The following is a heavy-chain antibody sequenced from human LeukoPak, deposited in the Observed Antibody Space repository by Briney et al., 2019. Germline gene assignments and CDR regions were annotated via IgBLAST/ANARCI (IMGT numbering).Heavy chain of an antibody. CDR3: ARVEYSSSCDY. CDR1: GGSISSTNYY. CDR2: IFYNGRS. D-gene: IGHD6-6*01. V-gene: IGHV4-39*07. J-gene: IGHJ4*02. Sequence: SETLSLTCTVSGGSISSTNYYWGWIRQPPGKGLEWIGSIFYNGRSYHNPSLKSRVTISVDTSKNQFSLKLSFVTAADTAVYYCARVEYSSSCDYWGQGTLVTVSS.